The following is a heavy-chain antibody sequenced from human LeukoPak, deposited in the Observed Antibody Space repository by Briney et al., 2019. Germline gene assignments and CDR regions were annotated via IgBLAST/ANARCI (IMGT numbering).Heavy chain of an antibody. CDR2: ISGSGGST. D-gene: IGHD6-6*01. CDR1: GFTFSSYA. J-gene: IGHJ6*02. V-gene: IGHV3-23*01. Sequence: GGSLRLSCAASGFTFSSYAMNWVRQAPGKGLEWVSAISGSGGSTYYADSVKGRFTISRDNSKNTLYLQMNSLRAEDTAVYYCAKDSPLLVAAPPYYYYGMDVWGQGTTVTVSS. CDR3: AKDSPLLVAAPPYYYYGMDV.